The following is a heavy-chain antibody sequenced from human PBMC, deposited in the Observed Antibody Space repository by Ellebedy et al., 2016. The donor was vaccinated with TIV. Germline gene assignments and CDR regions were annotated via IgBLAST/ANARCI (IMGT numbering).Heavy chain of an antibody. D-gene: IGHD3-10*01. CDR3: ANSRMTYYYGSGSYTPPNS. CDR2: IYWDDYK. CDR1: GFSLNTVGVA. J-gene: IGHJ5*02. Sequence: SGPTLVKPTQPLTLTCSFSGFSLNTVGVAVNWIRPPPGTALEWLGLIYWDDYKRFSPSLKSRLTITKDTSKKQVVLTMTDMDHVDTATYYCANSRMTYYYGSGSYTPPNSWGQGTPVIVSS. V-gene: IGHV2-5*02.